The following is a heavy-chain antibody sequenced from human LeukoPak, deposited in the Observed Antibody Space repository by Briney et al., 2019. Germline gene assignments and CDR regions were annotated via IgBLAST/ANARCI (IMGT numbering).Heavy chain of an antibody. D-gene: IGHD2-8*02. V-gene: IGHV3-48*01. CDR1: GFTFSSYS. J-gene: IGHJ4*02. Sequence: PGGSLRLSCAAPGFTFSSYSMNRVRQAPGKGLEWVSYISSSSSTIYYADSVKGRFTISRDNAKNSLYLQMNSLRAEDTAVYYCARATGTDSEDYWGQGTLVTVSS. CDR2: ISSSSSTI. CDR3: ARATGTDSEDY.